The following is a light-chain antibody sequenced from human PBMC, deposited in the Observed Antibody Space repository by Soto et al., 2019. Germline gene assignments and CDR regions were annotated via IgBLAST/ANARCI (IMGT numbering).Light chain of an antibody. CDR1: QSIDRS. Sequence: DIQMTQSPSSLSASVGERVTITCRSSQSIDRSLNWYQQKPGEAPNLLIYAASGLQTGVPSRFSGGASGTDFTLTISSAQLDDFATYYCQQSYTTPWTFGQGTKVEMK. CDR3: QQSYTTPWT. J-gene: IGKJ1*01. CDR2: AAS. V-gene: IGKV1-39*01.